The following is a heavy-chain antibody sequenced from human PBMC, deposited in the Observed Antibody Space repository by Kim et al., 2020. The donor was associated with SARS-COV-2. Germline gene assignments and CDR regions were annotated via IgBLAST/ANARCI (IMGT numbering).Heavy chain of an antibody. CDR3: ARDPNYDFWSGYSNFDY. V-gene: IGHV3-30-3*01. D-gene: IGHD3-3*01. J-gene: IGHJ4*02. CDR1: GFTFSSYA. Sequence: GGSLRLSCAASGFTFSSYAMHWVRQAPGKGLEWVAVISYDGSNKYYADSVKGRFTISRDNSKNTLYLQMNSLRAEDTAVYYCARDPNYDFWSGYSNFDYWGQGTLVTVSS. CDR2: ISYDGSNK.